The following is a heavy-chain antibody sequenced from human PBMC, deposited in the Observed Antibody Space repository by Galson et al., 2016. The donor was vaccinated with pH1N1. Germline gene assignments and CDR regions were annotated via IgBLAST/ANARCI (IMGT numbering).Heavy chain of an antibody. J-gene: IGHJ3*02. V-gene: IGHV5-51*01. Sequence: QSGAEVKKPGESLKISCKASGYRFTSYWIAWVRQEPGKGLEWVGVVNPGGSTIRYSPSFQGQVTISSDKSINSAYLQWGSLKASDTATYYCATQDDFGDYRGDALDIWGQGTRVIVSS. CDR2: VNPGGSTI. CDR3: ATQDDFGDYRGDALDI. CDR1: GYRFTSYW. D-gene: IGHD4-17*01.